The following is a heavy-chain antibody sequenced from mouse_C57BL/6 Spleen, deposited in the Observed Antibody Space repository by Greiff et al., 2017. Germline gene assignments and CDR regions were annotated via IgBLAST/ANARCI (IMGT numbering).Heavy chain of an antibody. V-gene: IGHV3-6*01. CDR3: ARDYVRAMDY. CDR1: GYSITSGYY. Sequence: EVKLQESGPGLVKPSQSLSLTCSVTGYSITSGYYWNWIRQFPGNKLEWMGYISYDGSNNYNPSLKNRISITRDTSKSQFFLKLNSVTTEDTATYYCARDYVRAMDYWGQGTSVTVSS. J-gene: IGHJ4*01. CDR2: ISYDGSN. D-gene: IGHD1-1*01.